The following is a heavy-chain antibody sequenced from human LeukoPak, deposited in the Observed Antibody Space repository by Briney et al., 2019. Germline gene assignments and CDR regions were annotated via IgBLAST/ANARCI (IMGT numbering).Heavy chain of an antibody. Sequence: SETLSLTCTVSGGSISGYYRSWIRQPPGKGLEWIGHIYDTGYSNYNPSLKTRVIISVDTSKNQFSLRLTSVTAADSATYYCARETSLVGYAGGLGFNYWGRGTLVTVSS. J-gene: IGHJ4*02. V-gene: IGHV4-59*01. CDR2: IYDTGYS. D-gene: IGHD2-2*01. CDR3: ARETSLVGYAGGLGFNY. CDR1: GGSISGYY.